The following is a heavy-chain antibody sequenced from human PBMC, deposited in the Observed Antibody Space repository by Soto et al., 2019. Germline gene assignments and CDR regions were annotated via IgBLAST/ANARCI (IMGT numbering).Heavy chain of an antibody. CDR2: IYYSGST. D-gene: IGHD3-16*01. Sequence: QVQLQESGPGLVKPSQTLSLTCTVSGGSISSYYWSWIRQPPGKGLEWIGYIYYSGSTNYNPSLKSRVTISVDTSKNQFSLKLSSVTAADTAVYYCARRWGYYFDYWGQGTLVTVSS. CDR1: GGSISSYY. V-gene: IGHV4-59*01. CDR3: ARRWGYYFDY. J-gene: IGHJ4*02.